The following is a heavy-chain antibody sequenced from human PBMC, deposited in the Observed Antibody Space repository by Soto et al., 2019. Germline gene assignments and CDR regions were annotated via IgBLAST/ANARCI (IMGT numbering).Heavy chain of an antibody. D-gene: IGHD3-10*01. CDR3: ARDARGYYGSGSLDP. Sequence: SETLSLTCTVSGGSISSGDYYWSWIRQPPGKGLEWIGYIYYSGSTYYNPSLKSRVTISVDTSKNQFSLKLSSVTAADTAVYYCARDARGYYGSGSLDPWGQGTLVTVSS. J-gene: IGHJ5*02. CDR1: GGSISSGDYY. V-gene: IGHV4-30-4*01. CDR2: IYYSGST.